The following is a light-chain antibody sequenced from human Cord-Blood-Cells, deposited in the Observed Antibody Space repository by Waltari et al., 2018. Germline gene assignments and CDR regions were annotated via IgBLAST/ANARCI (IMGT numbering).Light chain of an antibody. J-gene: IGKJ3*01. CDR2: GAS. V-gene: IGKV3-15*01. CDR3: QQYNNSPPFT. Sequence: EIVMTQSPATLSVSPGERATLSCRASQSVSSNLAWYQQKPGQPPRLLIYGASTRATGIPARFSGSGSGTEFTLTISSLQSEDFAVYYCQQYNNSPPFTFGPGTKVDIK. CDR1: QSVSSN.